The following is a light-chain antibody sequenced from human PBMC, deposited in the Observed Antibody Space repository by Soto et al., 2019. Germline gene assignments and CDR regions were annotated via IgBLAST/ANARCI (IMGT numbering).Light chain of an antibody. V-gene: IGKV2-30*01. CDR1: QSLVYTDGDTY. Sequence: DVVMTQSPLSLPVTLGQPASISCMSTQSLVYTDGDTYLSWFQQRPGQSPRRLIYKVSNRDSGVPDRFSGSWSGTDFTLKISRVEAEDVGVYYCMQGTHWPWTFGQGTKVEIK. CDR3: MQGTHWPWT. CDR2: KVS. J-gene: IGKJ1*01.